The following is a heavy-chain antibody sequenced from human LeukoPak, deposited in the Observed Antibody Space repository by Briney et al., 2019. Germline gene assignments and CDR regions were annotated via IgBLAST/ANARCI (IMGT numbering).Heavy chain of an antibody. CDR2: INHSGST. J-gene: IGHJ4*02. D-gene: IGHD4-17*01. Sequence: SETLSLTCAVYGGSFSGYYWSWIRQPPGKGLEWIGEINHSGSTNYNPSLKSRVTISVDTSKNQFSLKLSSVTAADTAVYYCARGDTVTTWPPSRDYSNENGGFDYWGQGTLVTVSS. CDR3: ARGDTVTTWPPSRDYSNENGGFDY. CDR1: GGSFSGYY. V-gene: IGHV4-34*01.